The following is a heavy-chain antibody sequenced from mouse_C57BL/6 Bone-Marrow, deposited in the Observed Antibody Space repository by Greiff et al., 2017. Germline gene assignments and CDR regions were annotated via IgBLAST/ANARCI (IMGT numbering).Heavy chain of an antibody. D-gene: IGHD1-1*01. CDR3: TRHYGRSWFAY. V-gene: IGHV1-15*01. Sequence: QVQLQQSGAELVRPGASVTLSCKASGYTFTDYEMHWVKQTPVHGLEWIGAIDPETGGTAYNQKFKGKAILTADKSSSTAYMELRSLTSEDSAVYYCTRHYGRSWFAYWGQGTQVTVSA. J-gene: IGHJ3*01. CDR1: GYTFTDYE. CDR2: IDPETGGT.